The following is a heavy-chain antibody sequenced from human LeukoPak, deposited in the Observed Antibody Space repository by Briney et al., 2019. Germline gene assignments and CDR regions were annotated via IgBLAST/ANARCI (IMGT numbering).Heavy chain of an antibody. D-gene: IGHD2-8*02. V-gene: IGHV3-11*06. CDR2: ISSTGAYT. Sequence: PGGSLRLSCAASGFPFTSGFTFSDYYMSWIRQAPGKGLEWVSYISSTGAYTNYADSVKGRFTISRDNANNSLYLQMNGLRAEDTAIYYCARGGTGAFDFWGQGTLVTVSS. CDR1: GFPFTSGFTFSDYY. J-gene: IGHJ4*02. CDR3: ARGGTGAFDF.